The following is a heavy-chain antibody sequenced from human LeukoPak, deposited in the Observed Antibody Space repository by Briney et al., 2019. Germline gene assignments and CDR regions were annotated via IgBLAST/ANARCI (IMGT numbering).Heavy chain of an antibody. D-gene: IGHD6-6*01. J-gene: IGHJ4*02. Sequence: GESLKISCKGSGYSFTSYWIGWVRQMPGKGLEWVAVISYDGSNKYYADSVKGRFTISRDNSKNTLYLQMNSLRAEDTAVYYCARDRIAARRRIDPGSPDYWGQGTLVTVSS. V-gene: IGHV3-30*19. CDR2: ISYDGSNK. CDR3: ARDRIAARRRIDPGSPDY. CDR1: GYSFTSYW.